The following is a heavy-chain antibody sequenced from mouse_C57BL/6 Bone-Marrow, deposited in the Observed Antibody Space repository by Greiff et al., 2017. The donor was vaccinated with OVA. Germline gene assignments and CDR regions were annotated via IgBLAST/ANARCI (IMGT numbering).Heavy chain of an antibody. CDR2: ISSGGDYI. D-gene: IGHD2-12*01. CDR3: TRDGSALRPLAY. V-gene: IGHV5-9-1*02. CDR1: GFTFSSYA. Sequence: EVQGVESGEGLVKPGGSLKLSCAASGFTFSSYAMSWVRQTPEKRLEWVAYISSGGDYIDYADTVKGRFTISRDNARNTLYLQMSSLMSEDTAMYYCTRDGSALRPLAYWGQGTLVTVSA. J-gene: IGHJ3*01.